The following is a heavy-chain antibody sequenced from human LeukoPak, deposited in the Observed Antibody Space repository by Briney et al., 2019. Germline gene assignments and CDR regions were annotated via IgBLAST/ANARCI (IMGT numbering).Heavy chain of an antibody. Sequence: GGSLRLSCAASGFTFSSYAVSWVRQAPGKGLEWVSAIRGSGGSTYYADSVKGRFTISRDNSKNTLYLQMNSLRAEDTAVYYCASPTVTTEGYWGQGTLVTVSS. CDR2: IRGSGGST. V-gene: IGHV3-23*01. D-gene: IGHD4-17*01. J-gene: IGHJ4*02. CDR3: ASPTVTTEGY. CDR1: GFTFSSYA.